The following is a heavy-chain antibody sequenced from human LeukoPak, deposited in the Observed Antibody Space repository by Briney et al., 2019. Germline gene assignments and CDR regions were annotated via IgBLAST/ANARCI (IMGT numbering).Heavy chain of an antibody. V-gene: IGHV1-2*04. CDR1: GYTFTGYY. CDR2: INPNSGGT. J-gene: IGHJ4*02. D-gene: IGHD6-19*01. Sequence: ASVKVSCKASGYTFTGYYMHWVRQAPGQGLEWMGWINPNSGGTNYAQKFQGWVTMTRDTSISTAYMELSRLRSDDTAVYYCARGDSSGWTLLYWGQGALVTVSS. CDR3: ARGDSSGWTLLY.